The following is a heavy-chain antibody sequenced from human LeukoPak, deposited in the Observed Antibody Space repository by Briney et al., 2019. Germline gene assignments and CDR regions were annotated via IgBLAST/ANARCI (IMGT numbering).Heavy chain of an antibody. CDR2: PYYSGST. Sequence: PSETLSLTCSVSGGSISGYYWTWIRQPPGKGLEWIGYPYYSGSTTYNPSLKSRSTISVDTSKSQISLKLISVTAADTAIYYCARVRGDFETDWGQGTLVTVSS. CDR3: ARVRGDFETD. J-gene: IGHJ4*02. D-gene: IGHD3-16*01. CDR1: GGSISGYY. V-gene: IGHV4-59*01.